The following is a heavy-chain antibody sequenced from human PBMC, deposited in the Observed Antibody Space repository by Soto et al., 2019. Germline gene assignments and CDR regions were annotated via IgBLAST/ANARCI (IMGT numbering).Heavy chain of an antibody. CDR3: ARGLQRYFDWLLSSYGMDV. Sequence: SETLSLTCAVYGGSFSGYYWSWIRHPPGKGLEWIGEINHSGSTNYNPSLKSRVTISVDTSKNQFSLKLSSVTAADTAVYYCARGLQRYFDWLLSSYGMDVWGQGTTVTVSS. CDR1: GGSFSGYY. D-gene: IGHD3-9*01. V-gene: IGHV4-34*01. J-gene: IGHJ6*02. CDR2: INHSGST.